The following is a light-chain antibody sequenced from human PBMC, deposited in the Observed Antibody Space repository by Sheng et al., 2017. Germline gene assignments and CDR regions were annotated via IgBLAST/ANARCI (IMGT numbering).Light chain of an antibody. Sequence: ETVMTQSPATLSVSPGERATLSCRASQSVISNLAWYQQRPGQAPXLLIYGIFTRATGIPAPGSVAVGLGQSSLLPSSSLQSEDFAVYYCQNYDNWPRTFGQGTKVEIK. CDR1: QSVISN. V-gene: IGKV3-15*01. CDR2: GIF. CDR3: QNYDNWPRT. J-gene: IGKJ1*01.